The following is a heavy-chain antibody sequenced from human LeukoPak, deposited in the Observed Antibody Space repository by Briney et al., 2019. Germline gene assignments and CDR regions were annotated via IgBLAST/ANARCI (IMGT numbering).Heavy chain of an antibody. Sequence: GGSLRLSCAASGFTFTTYAMSWVRQAPGKGLEWVSAISSSGGSTYYADSVKGRFTISRDNSKNTLYLQMNSLRAEDTAVYYCAKKFRGTTVISGDYFDYWGQGTLVTVSS. V-gene: IGHV3-23*01. CDR3: AKKFRGTTVISGDYFDY. D-gene: IGHD4-17*01. CDR2: ISSSGGST. CDR1: GFTFTTYA. J-gene: IGHJ4*02.